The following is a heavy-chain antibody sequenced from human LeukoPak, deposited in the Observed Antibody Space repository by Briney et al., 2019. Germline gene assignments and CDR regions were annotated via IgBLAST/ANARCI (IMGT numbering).Heavy chain of an antibody. J-gene: IGHJ4*02. D-gene: IGHD3-22*01. Sequence: PPGGSLRLSCAASGFTFSSYAMSWVRPAPGKGLEWVSAISGSGGSTYYADSVKGRFTISRDNSKNTLYLQMNSLRAEDTAVYYCAKSHDSSGYHFDYWGQGTLVTVSS. V-gene: IGHV3-23*01. CDR2: ISGSGGST. CDR3: AKSHDSSGYHFDY. CDR1: GFTFSSYA.